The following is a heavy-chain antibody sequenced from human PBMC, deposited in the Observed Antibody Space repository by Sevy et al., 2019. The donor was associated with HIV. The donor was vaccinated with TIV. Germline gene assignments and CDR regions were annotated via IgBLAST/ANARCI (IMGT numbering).Heavy chain of an antibody. Sequence: SQTLSLTCAISGDSVSSNSAAWNWIRQSPSRGLEWLGRTYYRSKWYNDYAVSVKSRISINPDTSKNQFSLQLNSLTPEDTAGYYCATGIPEWELGGHWFDPWGQGTLVTVSS. CDR3: ATGIPEWELGGHWFDP. CDR1: GDSVSSNSAA. V-gene: IGHV6-1*01. CDR2: TYYRSKWYN. D-gene: IGHD1-26*01. J-gene: IGHJ5*02.